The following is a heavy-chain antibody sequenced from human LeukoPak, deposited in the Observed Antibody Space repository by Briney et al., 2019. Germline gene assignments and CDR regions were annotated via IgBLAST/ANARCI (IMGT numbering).Heavy chain of an antibody. D-gene: IGHD3-10*01. CDR3: ARDEGGSYIY. CDR1: GFTFSDYY. Sequence: GGSLRLSCAASGFTFSDYYMDWVRETPGKGLEWVGRSRSKAHTYTTEYAASVKGRFTISKDDSKNSLFLQMNSLKTEDTAVYYCARDEGGSYIYGGQGTLVTVSS. J-gene: IGHJ4*02. V-gene: IGHV3-72*01. CDR2: SRSKAHTYTT.